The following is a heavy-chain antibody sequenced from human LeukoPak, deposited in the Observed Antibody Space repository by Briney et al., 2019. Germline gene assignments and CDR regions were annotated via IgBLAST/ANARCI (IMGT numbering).Heavy chain of an antibody. Sequence: SETLSHTCTVSGGSIRSSSYYWGWIRQPPGKGLEWIGSIYYSGSTHYNPSLKSRVTISVDTSKNQLSLKLSSVTAADTAMYYCARNSTYYYDRSTYSYFDDWGQGTLVTVSS. CDR3: ARNSTYYYDRSTYSYFDD. D-gene: IGHD3-22*01. J-gene: IGHJ4*02. V-gene: IGHV4-39*01. CDR2: IYYSGST. CDR1: GGSIRSSSYY.